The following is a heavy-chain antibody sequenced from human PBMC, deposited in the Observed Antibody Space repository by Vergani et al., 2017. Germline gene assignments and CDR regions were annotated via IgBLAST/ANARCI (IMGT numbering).Heavy chain of an antibody. V-gene: IGHV3-30-3*01. CDR2: ISYDGSNK. J-gene: IGHJ6*02. CDR1: GFTFSSYA. D-gene: IGHD3-9*01. Sequence: QVQLVESGGGVVQPGRSLRLSCAASGFTFSSYAMHWVRQAPGKGLEWMAVISYDGSNKYYADSVKGRFTISRDNSKNTLYLQMNSLRAEDTAVYYCAREYYDILTGYLSPYGMDVWGQGTTVTVSS. CDR3: AREYYDILTGYLSPYGMDV.